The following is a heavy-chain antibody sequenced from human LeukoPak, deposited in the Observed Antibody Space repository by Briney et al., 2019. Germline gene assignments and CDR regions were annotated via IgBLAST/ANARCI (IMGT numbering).Heavy chain of an antibody. CDR3: ARRAVASQAFDI. J-gene: IGHJ3*02. D-gene: IGHD6-19*01. V-gene: IGHV3-49*04. CDR2: IRSKAYSATA. CDR1: GFTFGDYA. Sequence: PGGSLRRSCTASGFTFGDYAISWVRQAPGKGLEWVGFIRSKAYSATAEYATSVKGRFSISRDDSKSIAYLKMNGLKTEDTAVYYCARRAVASQAFDIWGQGTMVTVSS.